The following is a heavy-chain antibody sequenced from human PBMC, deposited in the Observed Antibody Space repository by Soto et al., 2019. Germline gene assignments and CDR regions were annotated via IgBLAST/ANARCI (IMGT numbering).Heavy chain of an antibody. D-gene: IGHD1-26*01. CDR3: ARLPDSGSYLDY. CDR1: GGSFSGYY. Sequence: QVQLQQWGAGLLKPSETLSLTCAVYGGSFSGYYWSWIRQSPGKGLEWIGEINHRGRTNYNPSLKSRVSISVDTSKNQFTLKLSSVTAADTAVYYCARLPDSGSYLDYWGQGILVTVSS. J-gene: IGHJ4*02. V-gene: IGHV4-34*01. CDR2: INHRGRT.